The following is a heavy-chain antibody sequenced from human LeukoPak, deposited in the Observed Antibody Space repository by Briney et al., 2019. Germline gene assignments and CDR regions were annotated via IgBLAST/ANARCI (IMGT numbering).Heavy chain of an antibody. J-gene: IGHJ6*04. CDR2: ISVYNGNT. Sequence: ASVKVSCKASGYTFTSYGISWVRQAPGQGLEWMGWISVYNGNTNYAQKLQGRVTMTTDTSTSTAYMELRSLRSDDTAVYYCARVGDDIVVVPAATEDYYYYYGMDVWGKGTTVTVSS. D-gene: IGHD2-2*01. CDR1: GYTFTSYG. V-gene: IGHV1-18*04. CDR3: ARVGDDIVVVPAATEDYYYYYGMDV.